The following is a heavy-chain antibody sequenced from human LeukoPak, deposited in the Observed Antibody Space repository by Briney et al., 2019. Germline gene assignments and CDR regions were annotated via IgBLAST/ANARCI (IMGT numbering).Heavy chain of an antibody. CDR2: IYFTGYT. D-gene: IGHD4-17*01. Sequence: SETLSLTCTVSGGSTSTYYWSWIRQPPGKGLEWIGYIYFTGYTNYNPSLKSRVTMSVDTSKNQFSLNLSSVTAADTAVYYCTRYGDDGRRAFDIWGQGTMVSVSS. V-gene: IGHV4-59*01. CDR3: TRYGDDGRRAFDI. J-gene: IGHJ3*02. CDR1: GGSTSTYY.